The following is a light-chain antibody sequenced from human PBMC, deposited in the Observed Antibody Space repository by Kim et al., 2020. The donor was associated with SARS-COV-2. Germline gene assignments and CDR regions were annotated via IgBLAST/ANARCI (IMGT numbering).Light chain of an antibody. V-gene: IGLV2-14*03. J-gene: IGLJ2*01. CDR3: SSYTSSSTLVV. CDR2: DVS. Sequence: QSITISCTGTSSDVGGYNYVSWYQQHPGKAPKLMIYDVSNRPSGVSNRFSGSESGNTASLTISGLQAEDEADYYCSSYTSSSTLVVFGGGTKLTVL. CDR1: SSDVGGYNY.